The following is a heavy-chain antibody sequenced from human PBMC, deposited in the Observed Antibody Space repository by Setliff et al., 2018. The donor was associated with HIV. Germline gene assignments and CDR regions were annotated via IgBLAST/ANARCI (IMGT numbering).Heavy chain of an antibody. V-gene: IGHV1-18*01. D-gene: IGHD4-4*01. CDR3: AKTSPKDGYSSDF. CDR1: GYSFSSYA. J-gene: IGHJ4*02. Sequence: VSCKASGYSFSSYAISWVRQAPGQGLEWMGWISAYNGHTNYAQKFQDRVTMTTDTSTSTAYMELSSLGSDDTAVYYCAKTSPKDGYSSDFWGQGTPVTVSS. CDR2: ISAYNGHT.